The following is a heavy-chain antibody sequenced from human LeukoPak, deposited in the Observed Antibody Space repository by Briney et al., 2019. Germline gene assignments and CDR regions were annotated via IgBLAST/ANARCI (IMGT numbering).Heavy chain of an antibody. Sequence: PSETLSLTCAVSGGSNSSSNWLSWVRQPPGEGLGWIGEICHSGCTNYNLSLKSRVTISVDKSKNEVSLKLNSVTAADACVFYCARVEAYDSSPWGKGTLVTVSS. CDR3: ARVEAYDSSP. CDR2: ICHSGCT. D-gene: IGHD3-22*01. J-gene: IGHJ5*02. CDR1: GGSNSSSNW. V-gene: IGHV4-4*02.